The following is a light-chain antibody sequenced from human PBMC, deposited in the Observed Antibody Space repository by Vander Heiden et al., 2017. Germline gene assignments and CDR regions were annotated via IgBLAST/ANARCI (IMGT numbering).Light chain of an antibody. CDR3: GTWDNALSAYVA. J-gene: IGLJ2*01. V-gene: IGLV1-51*02. CDR2: ENK. Sequence: QSVLTQPPSVSAAPGQKVTISCSGSSSNIGNNYVSWYQQLPGAAPKLLSYENKKRPSGVPDRFSGSKSGTSATLGISGLQTGDEADYYCGTWDNALSAYVAFGGGTKVTVL. CDR1: SSNIGNNY.